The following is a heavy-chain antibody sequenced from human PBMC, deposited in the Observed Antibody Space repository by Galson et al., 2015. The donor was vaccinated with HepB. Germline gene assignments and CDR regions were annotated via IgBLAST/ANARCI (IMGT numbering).Heavy chain of an antibody. Sequence: SLRLSCAASGFTFSSYVMSWVRQSPGKGLEWVSAISGTTGVTYYADSVKGRFTISRDNSKNTLYLQMNSLRVDDTAVYYCAKRSRGYSSSWYRAGAFDIWGHGQWSPSL. D-gene: IGHD6-13*01. V-gene: IGHV3-23*01. CDR3: AKRSRGYSSSWYRAGAFDI. CDR1: GFTFSSYV. CDR2: ISGTTGVT. J-gene: IGHJ3*02.